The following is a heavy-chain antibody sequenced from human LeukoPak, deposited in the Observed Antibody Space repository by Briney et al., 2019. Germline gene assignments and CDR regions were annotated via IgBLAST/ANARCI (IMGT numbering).Heavy chain of an antibody. J-gene: IGHJ4*02. Sequence: GGSLRLSCVASGFTFSRHGMTWVRQAPGKGLEWVANIKPDGSDKYYVDSVKRRFTMSRANARNSLHLQMDSLRADDTAVYYCARLKGDTSVFDYWGQGTLVTVSS. V-gene: IGHV3-7*03. D-gene: IGHD3-16*01. CDR3: ARLKGDTSVFDY. CDR2: IKPDGSDK. CDR1: GFTFSRHG.